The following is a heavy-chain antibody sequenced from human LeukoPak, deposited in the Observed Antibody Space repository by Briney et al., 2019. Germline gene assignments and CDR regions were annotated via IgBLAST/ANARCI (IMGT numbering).Heavy chain of an antibody. D-gene: IGHD2-2*01. CDR2: IYYSGSP. J-gene: IGHJ6*02. CDR3: ARGGVVPVGTSYYYYGMDV. CDR1: GGSISSSNHW. Sequence: SETLSLTCTVSGGSISSSNHWWGWIRQPPGKGLEWIGSIYYSGSPSYSPSLKSRVTISVDTSKNQFSLTLSSVTAADTAVYFCARGGVVPVGTSYYYYGMDVWGQGTTVTVSS. V-gene: IGHV4-39*07.